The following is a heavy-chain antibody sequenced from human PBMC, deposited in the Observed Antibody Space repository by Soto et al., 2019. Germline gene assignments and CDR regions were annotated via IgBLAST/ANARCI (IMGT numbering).Heavy chain of an antibody. CDR1: AFTFSDYY. Sequence: PGGSLRLSCAASAFTFSDYYMSWIRQAPGKGLEWVSYISSSGSTIYYADSVKGRFTISRDNAKNSLYLQMNSLRAEDTAVYYCARVTAAGTLRNLYYYNYYYMDVWGKGTTVTVSS. CDR3: ARVTAAGTLRNLYYYNYYYMDV. J-gene: IGHJ6*03. V-gene: IGHV3-11*01. D-gene: IGHD6-13*01. CDR2: ISSSGSTI.